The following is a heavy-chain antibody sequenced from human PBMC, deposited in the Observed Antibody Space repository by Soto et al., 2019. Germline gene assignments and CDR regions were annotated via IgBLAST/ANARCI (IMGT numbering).Heavy chain of an antibody. CDR2: IYYSGST. Sequence: QVQLQESGPGLVKPSQTLSLTCTVSGDSISSGGYYWSWIRQHPGKGLEWIGYIYYSGSTYYNPSLKSRVIISVDTSKNQFSLKLSFVTAADTAVYYCARVSTVAAILFDYWGQGTLVTVSS. CDR3: ARVSTVAAILFDY. V-gene: IGHV4-31*03. D-gene: IGHD2-15*01. J-gene: IGHJ4*02. CDR1: GDSISSGGYY.